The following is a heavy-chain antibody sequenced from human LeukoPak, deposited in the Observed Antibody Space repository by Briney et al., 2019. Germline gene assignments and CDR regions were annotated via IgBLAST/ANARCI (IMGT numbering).Heavy chain of an antibody. CDR3: ARKTVVVPAAFLGWFDP. Sequence: GASVKVSCKASGGTFSNYAISWVRQAPGQGLEWMGGIIPLFGTTSYAQKFQGRVTITADESTSTAYMELSSLRSDDTAVYYCARKTVVVPAAFLGWFDPWGQGTLVTVSS. J-gene: IGHJ5*02. CDR2: IIPLFGTT. CDR1: GGTFSNYA. D-gene: IGHD2-2*01. V-gene: IGHV1-69*13.